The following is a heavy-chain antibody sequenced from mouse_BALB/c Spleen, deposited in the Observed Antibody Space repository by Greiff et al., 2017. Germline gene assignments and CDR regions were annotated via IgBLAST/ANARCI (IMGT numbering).Heavy chain of an antibody. Sequence: VQLQQSGPELVRPGVSVKISCKGSGYTFTDYAMHWVKQSHAKSLEWIGVISTYYGNTNYNQKFKGKATMTVDKSSSTAYMELARLTSEDSAIYYCARGYSRHYAMEYWGQGNSVTVSS. CDR1: GYTFTDYA. V-gene: IGHV1-67*01. D-gene: IGHD2-12*01. CDR3: ARGYSRHYAMEY. CDR2: ISTYYGNT. J-gene: IGHJ4*01.